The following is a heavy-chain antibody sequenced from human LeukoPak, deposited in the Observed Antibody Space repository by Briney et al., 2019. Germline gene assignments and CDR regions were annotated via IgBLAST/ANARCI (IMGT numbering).Heavy chain of an antibody. CDR1: GGSFSGYY. J-gene: IGHJ1*01. D-gene: IGHD2-2*01. CDR2: INHSGST. CDR3: ARHGCSSISCYLYFQH. Sequence: SETLSLTCAVYGGSFSGYYWSWIRQPPGKGLEWIGEINHSGSTNYNPSLKSRVTISVDTSKNQFSLKLSSVTAADTAVYYCARHGCSSISCYLYFQHWGQGTLVTVSS. V-gene: IGHV4-34*01.